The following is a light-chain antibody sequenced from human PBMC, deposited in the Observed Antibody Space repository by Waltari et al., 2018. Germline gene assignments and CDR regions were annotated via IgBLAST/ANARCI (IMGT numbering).Light chain of an antibody. CDR3: CSYAGSGTLV. CDR1: SSDVGSYDL. CDR2: EVS. Sequence: QSALTQPASVSGSPGQSITISCTGTSSDVGSYDLVSWYQQHPGKAPKPMIFEVSKRPSGVSNRFSGSKSGTTASLTISGLLAEDEADYYCCSYAGSGTLVFGGGTKLTVL. V-gene: IGLV2-23*02. J-gene: IGLJ2*01.